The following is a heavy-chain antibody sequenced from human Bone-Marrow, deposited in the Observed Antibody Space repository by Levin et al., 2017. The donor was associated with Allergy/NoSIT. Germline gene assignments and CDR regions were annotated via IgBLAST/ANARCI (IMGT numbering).Heavy chain of an antibody. Sequence: PGGSLRLSCYVSGASVSSDNYHWGWIRQPPGKGLEWIGQISNVWGTKYSPSLQSRVTISRDTSKNVFSLKVSSVTAAATAVYYCATYVLGELGVGNWGLGCLVTVSS. CDR2: ISNVWGT. V-gene: IGHV4-61*01. D-gene: IGHD2-8*01. CDR3: ATYVLGELGVGN. J-gene: IGHJ4*02. CDR1: GASVSSDNYH.